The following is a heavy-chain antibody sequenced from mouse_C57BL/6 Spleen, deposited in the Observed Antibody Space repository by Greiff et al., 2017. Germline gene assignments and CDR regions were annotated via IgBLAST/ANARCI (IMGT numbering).Heavy chain of an antibody. V-gene: IGHV1-52*01. Sequence: QVQLQQPGAELVRPGSSVKLSCKASGYTFTSYWMHWVKQRPIQGLEWIGNIDPSDSETHYNQKFKDKATLTVDKSSSTAYMQLSSLTSEDSAVYYCARRGRSGSSPFDYWGQGTTLTVSS. CDR2: IDPSDSET. CDR3: ARRGRSGSSPFDY. CDR1: GYTFTSYW. D-gene: IGHD1-1*01. J-gene: IGHJ2*01.